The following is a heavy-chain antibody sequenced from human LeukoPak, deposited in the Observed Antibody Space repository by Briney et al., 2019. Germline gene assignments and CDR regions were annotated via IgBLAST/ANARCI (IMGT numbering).Heavy chain of an antibody. V-gene: IGHV3-7*01. CDR1: GFIFSNFW. Sequence: GGSLRLSCAASGFIFSNFWMNWARQAPGKGLEWVANIKQDGSETYNVDSVKGRFTISRDNAETSLYLEMNSLRPEDSAVYYCARGYCSGTSCYEPFDYWGQGTLVTVSS. CDR2: IKQDGSET. J-gene: IGHJ4*02. D-gene: IGHD2-2*01. CDR3: ARGYCSGTSCYEPFDY.